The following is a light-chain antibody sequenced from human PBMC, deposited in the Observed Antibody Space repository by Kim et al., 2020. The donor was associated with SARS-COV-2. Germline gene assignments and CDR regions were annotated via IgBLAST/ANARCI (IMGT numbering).Light chain of an antibody. V-gene: IGLV2-14*01. Sequence: QSVLTQPASVSGSPGQSITISCAGTSSDFGDYNYVSWYQQHPGKAPKLMIYEVSSRPSGISDRFSGSKSGNTASLTISGLQAEDEADYYCSSYIRSSSLYVFGTGTKVTVL. CDR2: EVS. J-gene: IGLJ1*01. CDR1: SSDFGDYNY. CDR3: SSYIRSSSLYV.